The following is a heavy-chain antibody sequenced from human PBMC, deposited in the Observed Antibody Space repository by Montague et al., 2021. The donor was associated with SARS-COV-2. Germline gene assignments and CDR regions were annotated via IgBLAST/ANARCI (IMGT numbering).Heavy chain of an antibody. J-gene: IGHJ4*02. CDR2: IYHTEAT. V-gene: IGHV4-4*02. Sequence: SETLSLTCTVSGDSVSSSYWWCWVRQPPGKGLEWIGDIYHTEATNYNPSLKSRVIISLDKSKNQFSLHLNSVTAADAAVYFCAGALAHFDYWGQGTLVTVSS. CDR1: GDSVSSSYW. D-gene: IGHD2-21*01. CDR3: AGALAHFDY.